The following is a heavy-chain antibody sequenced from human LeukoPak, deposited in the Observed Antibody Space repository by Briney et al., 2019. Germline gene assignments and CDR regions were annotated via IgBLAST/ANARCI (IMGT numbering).Heavy chain of an antibody. Sequence: SETLSLTCTVSGGSISSYYWSWIRQPPGKGLEWIGYIYYSGSTNYNPSLKSRVTISVDTSKNQFSLKLSSVTAADTAVYYCGIVVVVAATPYFDYWGQGTLVTVSS. V-gene: IGHV4-59*12. D-gene: IGHD2-15*01. CDR3: GIVVVVAATPYFDY. J-gene: IGHJ4*02. CDR2: IYYSGST. CDR1: GGSISSYY.